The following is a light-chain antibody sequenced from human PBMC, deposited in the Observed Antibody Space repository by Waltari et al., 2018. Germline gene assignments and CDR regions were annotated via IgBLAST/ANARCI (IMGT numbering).Light chain of an antibody. CDR2: GSS. J-gene: IGKJ1*01. Sequence: DIALTQSPGTLSLSAGERFTVFCKARESVRSTQLAWYQQKTGQAPKLLVYGSSTRATGIPDMFSGGGPGTDLTLNISRLEPEDSAVYYCQQYAGLPRTFGEGTKVELK. CDR1: ESVRSTQ. V-gene: IGKV3-20*01. CDR3: QQYAGLPRT.